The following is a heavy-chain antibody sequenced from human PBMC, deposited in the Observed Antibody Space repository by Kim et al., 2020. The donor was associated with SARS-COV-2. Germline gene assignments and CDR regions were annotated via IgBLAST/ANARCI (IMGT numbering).Heavy chain of an antibody. D-gene: IGHD6-13*01. V-gene: IGHV4-34*01. Sequence: SETLSLTCAVYGGSFSGYYWSWIRQPPGKGLEWIGEINHSRSTNYNPSLKSRVTISVDTSKNQFSLKLSSVTAADTAVYYCARSYRLLYRGYSSSWYYF. CDR3: ARSYRLLYRGYSSSWYYF. J-gene: IGHJ4*01. CDR2: INHSRST. CDR1: GGSFSGYY.